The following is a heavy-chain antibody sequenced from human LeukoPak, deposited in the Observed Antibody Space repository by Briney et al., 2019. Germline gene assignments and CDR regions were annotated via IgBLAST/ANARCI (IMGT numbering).Heavy chain of an antibody. V-gene: IGHV1-18*01. CDR3: AKESGAVVGPDYFDS. CDR1: GYTFTSYG. CDR2: ISAYNGNT. J-gene: IGHJ4*02. Sequence: GASVKVSCKASGYTFTSYGISWVRQAPGQGLEWMGWISAYNGNTNYAQKFQGRVTMTRDTSISTAYMELSSLRSEDTAVYYCAKESGAVVGPDYFDSWGQGTLVTVSS. D-gene: IGHD6-19*01.